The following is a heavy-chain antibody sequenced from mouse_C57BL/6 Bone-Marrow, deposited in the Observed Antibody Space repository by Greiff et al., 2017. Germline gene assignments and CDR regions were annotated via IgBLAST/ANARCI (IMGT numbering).Heavy chain of an antibody. D-gene: IGHD2-4*01. V-gene: IGHV10-1*01. CDR3: VRQRGLRPYFDY. Sequence: EVKLMESGGGLVQPKGSLKLSCAASGFSFNTYAMNWVRQAPGKGLEWVARIRSTSNNYATYYADSVKDRFTISRDDSESMLYLQMNNLKTEDTAMYYCVRQRGLRPYFDYWGQGTTLTVSS. J-gene: IGHJ2*01. CDR1: GFSFNTYA. CDR2: IRSTSNNYAT.